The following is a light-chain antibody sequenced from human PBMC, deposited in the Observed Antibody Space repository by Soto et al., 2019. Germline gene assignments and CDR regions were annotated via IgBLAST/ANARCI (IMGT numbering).Light chain of an antibody. J-gene: IGLJ1*01. V-gene: IGLV2-11*01. Sequence: QSDLTQPRSVSGSPGQSVTISCTGTASDVGGYSYVSWYQQHPGKVPKLIIYDVSKWPSGVPDRFSGSKSGNTASLTISGLQAEDEGDYYCCSYAGSYTFVFGTGTKVTVL. CDR1: ASDVGGYSY. CDR3: CSYAGSYTFV. CDR2: DVS.